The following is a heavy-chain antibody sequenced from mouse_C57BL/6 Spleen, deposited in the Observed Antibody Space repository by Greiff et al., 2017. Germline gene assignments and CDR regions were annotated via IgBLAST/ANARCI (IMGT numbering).Heavy chain of an antibody. CDR3: ARSGGRGFAY. Sequence: VQLQQSGPELVKPGASVKISCKASGYTFTDYYMNWVKQSHGKSLEWIGDINPNNGGTSYNQKFKGKATLTVDKSSSTAYMELRSLTSEDSAVYYCARSGGRGFAYWGQGTLVTVSA. D-gene: IGHD3-2*02. J-gene: IGHJ3*01. CDR1: GYTFTDYY. CDR2: INPNNGGT. V-gene: IGHV1-26*01.